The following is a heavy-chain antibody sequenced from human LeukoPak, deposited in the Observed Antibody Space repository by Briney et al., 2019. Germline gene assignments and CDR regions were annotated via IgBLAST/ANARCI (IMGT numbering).Heavy chain of an antibody. V-gene: IGHV4-59*01. CDR3: ARASWSYSAFDI. Sequence: SETLSLTCTVSGGSISSYYWSWIRQPPGKGLEWIGYIYYSGSTKYNPSLKSRVTVSVDASKNQFSLKLSSVTAADTAVYYCARASWSYSAFDIWGLGTMVTVSS. CDR1: GGSISSYY. J-gene: IGHJ3*02. CDR2: IYYSGST. D-gene: IGHD1-26*01.